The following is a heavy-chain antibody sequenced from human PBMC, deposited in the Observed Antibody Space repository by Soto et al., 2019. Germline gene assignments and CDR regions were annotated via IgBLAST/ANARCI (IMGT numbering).Heavy chain of an antibody. CDR3: AKDGRGSGSHYNSFGY. V-gene: IGHV3-53*01. Sequence: EVQLVESGGGLIQPGGSLKLSCAASGVTVGNNYMSWVRQAPGKGLEWVSLIYSTGTTKYADSVKGRFTVSRDNAKNTLYLQMNSLRAEDTAVYYCAKDGRGSGSHYNSFGYWGQGTLVTLSS. J-gene: IGHJ4*02. CDR2: IYSTGTT. D-gene: IGHD3-10*01. CDR1: GVTVGNNY.